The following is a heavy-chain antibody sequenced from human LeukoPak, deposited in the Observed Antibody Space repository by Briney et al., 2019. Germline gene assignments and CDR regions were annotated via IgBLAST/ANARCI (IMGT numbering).Heavy chain of an antibody. Sequence: GGSLRLSCAASGFTFSSYAMSWVRQAPGKGLEWVSAISGSGGSTYYADSVKGRFTIPRDNSKNTLYLQMNSLRAEDTAVYYCAKIEGTYYDFWSGYYTFDYWGQGTLVTVSS. CDR1: GFTFSSYA. V-gene: IGHV3-23*01. D-gene: IGHD3-3*01. J-gene: IGHJ4*02. CDR3: AKIEGTYYDFWSGYYTFDY. CDR2: ISGSGGST.